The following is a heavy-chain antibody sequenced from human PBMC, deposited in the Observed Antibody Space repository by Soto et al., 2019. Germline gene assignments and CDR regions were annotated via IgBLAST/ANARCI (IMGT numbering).Heavy chain of an antibody. V-gene: IGHV4-34*01. J-gene: IGHJ4*02. CDR3: ASSKYYDFWSGYYSRGYCDY. Sequence: NPSETLSLTCAVYGGSFSGYYWSWIRQPPGKGLEWIGEINHSGSTNYNPSLKSRVAISVDTSKNQFSLKLSSVTAADTAVYYCASSKYYDFWSGYYSRGYCDYWGQGTLVTVSS. CDR1: GGSFSGYY. CDR2: INHSGST. D-gene: IGHD3-3*01.